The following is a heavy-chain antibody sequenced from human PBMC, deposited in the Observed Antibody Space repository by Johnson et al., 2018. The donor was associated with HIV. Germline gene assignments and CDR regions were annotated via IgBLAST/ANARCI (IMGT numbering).Heavy chain of an antibody. CDR1: GFTFSNAW. CDR2: IKSKTDGGTT. Sequence: VQLVESGGGLVKPGGSLRLSCAASGFTFSNAWMSWVRQAPGKGLEWVGRIKSKTDGGTTDYAAPVKGRFTISRDDSKNTLYMQMNSLRAEDTAVYYCARASGQWLPRNAFDIWGQGTMVTVSS. D-gene: IGHD6-19*01. V-gene: IGHV3-15*01. CDR3: ARASGQWLPRNAFDI. J-gene: IGHJ3*02.